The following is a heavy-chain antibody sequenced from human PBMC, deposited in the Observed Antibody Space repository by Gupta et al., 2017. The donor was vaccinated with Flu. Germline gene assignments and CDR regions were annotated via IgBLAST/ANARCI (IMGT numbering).Heavy chain of an antibody. CDR2: IGWNGGSR. CDR1: GFTFDDYA. Sequence: EVQLVESGGGLVQPGRSLRLSCAASGFTFDDYAMHWVRPGPGKGLEWVSGIGWNGGSRGYADSVKGRFTISRDNAKNSLYLQMNSLRAEDTALYYCAKATGDCTNGVCYTLDYWGQGTLVTVSS. J-gene: IGHJ4*02. D-gene: IGHD2-8*01. CDR3: AKATGDCTNGVCYTLDY. V-gene: IGHV3-9*01.